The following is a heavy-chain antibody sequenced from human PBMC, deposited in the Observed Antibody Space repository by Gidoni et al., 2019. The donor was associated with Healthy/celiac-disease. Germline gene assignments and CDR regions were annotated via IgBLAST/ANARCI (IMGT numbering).Heavy chain of an antibody. V-gene: IGHV3-9*01. J-gene: IGHJ4*02. CDR1: GFTFDDYA. Sequence: EVQLVESGGGLVQPGRSLRLSCAASGFTFDDYAMHWVRQAPGKGLEWVSGISWNSGSIGYADSVKGRFTISRDNAKNSLYLQMNSLRAEDTALYYCAKAGTHNWNYFDYWGQGTLVTVSS. CDR3: AKAGTHNWNYFDY. CDR2: ISWNSGSI. D-gene: IGHD1-20*01.